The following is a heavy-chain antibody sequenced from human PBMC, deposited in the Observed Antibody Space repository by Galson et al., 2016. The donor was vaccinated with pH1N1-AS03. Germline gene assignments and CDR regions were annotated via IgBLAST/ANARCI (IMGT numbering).Heavy chain of an antibody. J-gene: IGHJ6*03. CDR1: GFTFSSYW. CDR3: ARAGIAASYFHYYYLDV. D-gene: IGHD6-25*01. CDR2: IKEDVSEK. Sequence: LRLSCAASGFTFSSYWMSWVRQAPGKGLEWVANIKEDVSEKYYVDSVKGRFTISRDNGKNSLYLQMNSLRAEDTAVYFCARAGIAASYFHYYYLDVWGKGATVTVSS. V-gene: IGHV3-7*04.